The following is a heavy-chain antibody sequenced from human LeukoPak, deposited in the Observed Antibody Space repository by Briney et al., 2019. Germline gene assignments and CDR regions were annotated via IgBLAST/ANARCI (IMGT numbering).Heavy chain of an antibody. CDR3: ARSTSSEYDIYHFDY. D-gene: IGHD3-9*01. Sequence: LGGSLRLSCAASGFTFSSYGMHWVRQAPGKGLEWVAVIWYDGNNKYYADSVKGRFTISRDNSKDTLYLQMNSLRAEDTAVYYCARSTSSEYDIYHFDYWGQGTLVTVSS. V-gene: IGHV3-33*01. CDR1: GFTFSSYG. J-gene: IGHJ4*02. CDR2: IWYDGNNK.